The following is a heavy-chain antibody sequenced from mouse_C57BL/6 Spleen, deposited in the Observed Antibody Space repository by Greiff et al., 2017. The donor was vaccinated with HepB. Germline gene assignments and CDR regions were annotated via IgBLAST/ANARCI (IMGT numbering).Heavy chain of an antibody. CDR3: ARNRHGSSFDY. CDR2: IWSGGST. CDR1: GFSLTSYG. J-gene: IGHJ2*01. D-gene: IGHD1-1*01. V-gene: IGHV2-2*01. Sequence: QVQLKQSGPGLVQPSQSLSITCTASGFSLTSYGVHWVRQSPGKGLEWLGVIWSGGSTDYNAAVISSLSISKDNSKSQVFFKMNSLQADDTAVYYCARNRHGSSFDYWGQGTTLTVSS.